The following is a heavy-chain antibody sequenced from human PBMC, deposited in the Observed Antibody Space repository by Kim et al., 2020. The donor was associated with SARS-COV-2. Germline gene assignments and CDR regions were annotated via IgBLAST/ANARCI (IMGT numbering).Heavy chain of an antibody. J-gene: IGHJ4*02. CDR1: SASINSYN. CDR3: AGGGGWLTDV. V-gene: IGHV4-59*01. CDR2: VHSCGTI. D-gene: IGHD5-12*01. Sequence: SETLSLTCTISSASINSYNYNWIRKSPRKGLEWIGIVHSCGTINYNPSHKRRVTMSLDASKSKFSLKLTSVIAADTAMYYCAGGGGWLTDVWGQGTLVTVSS.